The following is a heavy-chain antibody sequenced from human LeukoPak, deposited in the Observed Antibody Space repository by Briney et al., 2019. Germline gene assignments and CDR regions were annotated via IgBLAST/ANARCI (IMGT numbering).Heavy chain of an antibody. D-gene: IGHD5-18*01. J-gene: IGHJ6*03. CDR1: GFTFTSYG. V-gene: IGHV3-23*01. Sequence: GGSLRLSCAASGFTFTSYGMSWVRQAPGKGLEWVSYGGSGGSKYYANSVKGRFTISRDNSKSTLYLQMDSLTADDTAVYYCARQPYFYYYLDVWGKGTTVTVTS. CDR2: GGSGGSK. CDR3: ARQPYFYYYLDV.